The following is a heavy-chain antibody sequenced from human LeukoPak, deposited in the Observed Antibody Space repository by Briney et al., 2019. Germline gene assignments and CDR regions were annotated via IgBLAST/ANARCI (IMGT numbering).Heavy chain of an antibody. V-gene: IGHV1-8*01. CDR1: GYTFTSYD. CDR3: ARSPSTYSSSGYYYYYYMDV. D-gene: IGHD6-6*01. Sequence: GASVKVSCKASGYTFTSYDINWVRQATGQGLGWMGWMNPNSGNTGYAQKFQGRVTMTRNTSISTAYMELSSLRSEDTAVYYCARSPSTYSSSGYYYYYYMDVWGKGTTVTVSS. J-gene: IGHJ6*03. CDR2: MNPNSGNT.